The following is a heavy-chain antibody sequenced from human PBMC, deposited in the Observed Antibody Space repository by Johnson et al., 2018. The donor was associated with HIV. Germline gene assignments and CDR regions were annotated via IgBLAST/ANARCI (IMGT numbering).Heavy chain of an antibody. CDR1: GFTYSRYW. Sequence: VQLVEFGGGLVQPGGSLRLSCAASGFTYSRYWMSWVRQAPGKGLEWVANIKQDGSEKYYVDSVKGRITISRDNAKNSLYLQMHSLRIEDTAVYYCAREELEPDVFDIWGQGTMVTVSS. V-gene: IGHV3-7*04. J-gene: IGHJ3*02. CDR3: AREELEPDVFDI. CDR2: IKQDGSEK. D-gene: IGHD1-1*01.